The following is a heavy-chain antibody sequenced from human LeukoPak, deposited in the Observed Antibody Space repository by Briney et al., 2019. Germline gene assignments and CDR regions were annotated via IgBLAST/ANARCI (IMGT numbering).Heavy chain of an antibody. V-gene: IGHV4-59*01. D-gene: IGHD6-19*01. CDR2: IHFSGST. J-gene: IGHJ4*02. CDR1: GGSITTYY. CDR3: ARNTDSSAWYYDY. Sequence: SETLSLTCTVSGGSITTYYWSWIRQPPGKGLGWIGYIHFSGSTNYNPSLKSRVTISVDTSKDQFSLKLSSVTAAVTAVYYCARNTDSSAWYYDYWGQGTLVTVSS.